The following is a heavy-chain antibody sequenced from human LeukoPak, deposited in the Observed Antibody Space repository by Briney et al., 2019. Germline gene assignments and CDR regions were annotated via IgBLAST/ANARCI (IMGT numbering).Heavy chain of an antibody. V-gene: IGHV4-59*01. CDR3: ARGWGYFDS. CDR2: IYYSGST. D-gene: IGHD7-27*01. Sequence: PSETLSLTCTVSGGSITSYYWSWIRQPPGKGLEWIGDIYYSGSTNYNPSLKGRVTISVDTSKTQFSLKLSSVTAADAAVYSCARGWGYFDSWGQGTLVTVSS. J-gene: IGHJ4*02. CDR1: GGSITSYY.